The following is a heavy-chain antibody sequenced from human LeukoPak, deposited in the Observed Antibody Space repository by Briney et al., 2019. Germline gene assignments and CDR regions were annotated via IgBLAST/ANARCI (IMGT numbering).Heavy chain of an antibody. CDR1: GFTFSSYG. V-gene: IGHV3-30*03. Sequence: GGSLRLSCAASGFTFSSYGMHWVRQAPGKGLEWVAVISYDGSNKYYADSVKGRFTISRDNSKNTLYLQMNSLRAEDTAVYYCVRERAIDARDWYFDLWGRGTLVTVSS. CDR2: ISYDGSNK. J-gene: IGHJ2*01. D-gene: IGHD2-2*01. CDR3: VRERAIDARDWYFDL.